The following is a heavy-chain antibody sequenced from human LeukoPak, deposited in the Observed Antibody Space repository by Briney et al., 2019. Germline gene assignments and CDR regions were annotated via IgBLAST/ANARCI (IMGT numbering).Heavy chain of an antibody. J-gene: IGHJ4*02. CDR1: GFTFSNYA. CDR3: ARVESSSWYDFDY. V-gene: IGHV3-23*01. CDR2: VSGSGRST. Sequence: GGSLRLSCAASGFTFSNYAMNWVRQTPGKGLEWVSAVSGSGRSTYYADSVKGRFIISRDNSKNTLYLQMNSLRAEDTAVYYCARVESSSWYDFDYWGQGTLVTVSS. D-gene: IGHD6-13*01.